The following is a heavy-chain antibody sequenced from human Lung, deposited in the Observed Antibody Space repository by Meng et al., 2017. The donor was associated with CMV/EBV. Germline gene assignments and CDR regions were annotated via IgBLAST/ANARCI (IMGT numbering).Heavy chain of an antibody. V-gene: IGHV1-69*10. CDR2: IIPMLEIT. D-gene: IGHD3-3*01. J-gene: IGHJ5*02. Sequence: SVKVSCKASGGPFSNYAVSWVRQAPGQGLEWMGGIIPMLEITNYAQKFQGRVTITAVKSTGTAFMELSSLRSYDTAVYYCARGGFWLGHYSWFDPWGQGTLVTVSS. CDR1: GGPFSNYA. CDR3: ARGGFWLGHYSWFDP.